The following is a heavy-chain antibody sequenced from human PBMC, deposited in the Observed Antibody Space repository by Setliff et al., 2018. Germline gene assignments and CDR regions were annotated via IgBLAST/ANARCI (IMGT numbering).Heavy chain of an antibody. CDR3: ARTGTYRYFDY. CDR1: GGSISSGGYY. CDR2: IYYRGDT. Sequence: SETLSLTCTVSGGSISSGGYYWSWIRQPPGKGLEWIGRIYYRGDTYYNPSLKGRLTISVDTAQNQFSLRLTSVTAADTAVYYCARTGTYRYFDYWGQGALVTVSS. D-gene: IGHD1-1*01. V-gene: IGHV4-39*01. J-gene: IGHJ4*02.